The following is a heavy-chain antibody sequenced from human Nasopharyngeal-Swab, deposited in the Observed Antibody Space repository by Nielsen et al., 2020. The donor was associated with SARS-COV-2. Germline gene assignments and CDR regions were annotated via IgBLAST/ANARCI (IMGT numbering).Heavy chain of an antibody. CDR3: VRSPSSISPGWFDP. J-gene: IGHJ5*02. V-gene: IGHV3-11*04. D-gene: IGHD1-14*01. CDR1: GFSFSEYY. Sequence: GGSLRLSCAASGFSFSEYYMSWIRQAPGKGLEWISDISSSGSITHYADSMKGRFTISRDNAKNTLYLQMNSLRAEDTAVYYCVRSPSSISPGWFDPWGQGTLVTVSS. CDR2: ISSSGSIT.